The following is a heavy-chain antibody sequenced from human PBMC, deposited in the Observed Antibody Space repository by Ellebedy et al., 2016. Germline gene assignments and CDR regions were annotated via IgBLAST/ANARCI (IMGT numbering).Heavy chain of an antibody. D-gene: IGHD3-22*01. J-gene: IGHJ4*02. CDR3: ARDPTITMIVVVISLGFDY. Sequence: SQTLSLTXXISGDSVSSNSAAWNWIRQSPSRGLEWLGRTYYRSKWYNDYAVSVKSRITINPDTSKNQFSLQLNSVTPEDTAVYYCARDPTITMIVVVISLGFDYWGQGTLVTVSS. V-gene: IGHV6-1*01. CDR1: GDSVSSNSAA. CDR2: TYYRSKWYN.